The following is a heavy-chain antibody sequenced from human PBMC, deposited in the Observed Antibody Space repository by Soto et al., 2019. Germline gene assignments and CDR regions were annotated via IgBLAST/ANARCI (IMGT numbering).Heavy chain of an antibody. V-gene: IGHV3-30*04. Sequence: WGSLRLSCAASGFIFRNYAMHWVRQAPGKWLEWVAGISSDETNEDYADSVKGRFTISRDNSMDTLYLQMNGLKPEDTAVHYWARDPRRQLPPRWFDSWGEETLVAVSS. CDR1: GFIFRNYA. CDR2: ISSDETNE. D-gene: IGHD2-2*01. J-gene: IGHJ5*01. CDR3: ARDPRRQLPPRWFDS.